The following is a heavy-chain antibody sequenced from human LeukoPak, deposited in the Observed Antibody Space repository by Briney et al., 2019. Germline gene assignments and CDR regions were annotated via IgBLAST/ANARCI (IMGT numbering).Heavy chain of an antibody. D-gene: IGHD3-10*01. CDR1: GYTFTSYG. J-gene: IGHJ4*02. V-gene: IGHV1-18*01. CDR2: ISAYNGKT. Sequence: ASVKVSCKASGYTFTSYGISWVRQAPGQGLEWMGWISAYNGKTNYAQKLQDRVTMTTDTSTSTAYMELRSVRSDDTAVYYCAREWRGIAMVRGVISRSYSDYWGQGTLVTVSS. CDR3: AREWRGIAMVRGVISRSYSDY.